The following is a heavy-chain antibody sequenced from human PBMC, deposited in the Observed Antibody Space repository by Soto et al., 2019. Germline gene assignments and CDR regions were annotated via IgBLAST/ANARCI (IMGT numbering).Heavy chain of an antibody. CDR1: GYTFTGYY. CDR3: ARGGSNYDFWSGPYGMDV. V-gene: IGHV1-2*02. D-gene: IGHD3-3*01. Sequence: ASVKVSCKASGYTFTGYYMHWVRQAPGQGLEWMGWINPNSGGTNYAQKFQGRVTMTRDTSISTAYMELSRLRSDDTAVYYCARGGSNYDFWSGPYGMDVWGQGTTVTVSS. CDR2: INPNSGGT. J-gene: IGHJ6*02.